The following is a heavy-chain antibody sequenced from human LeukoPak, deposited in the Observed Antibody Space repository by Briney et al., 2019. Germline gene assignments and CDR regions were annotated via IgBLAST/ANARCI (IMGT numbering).Heavy chain of an antibody. CDR2: ISYDGSNK. J-gene: IGHJ4*02. CDR1: GFTFSSYG. CDR3: AKSYDSSGYYFDY. Sequence: AGGSLRLSCAASGFTFSSYGMHWVRQAPGKGLEWVAVISYDGSNKYYADSVKGRFTISRDNSKNTLYLQMNSLRAEDTAVYYCAKSYDSSGYYFDYWGQGTLVTVSS. D-gene: IGHD3-22*01. V-gene: IGHV3-30*18.